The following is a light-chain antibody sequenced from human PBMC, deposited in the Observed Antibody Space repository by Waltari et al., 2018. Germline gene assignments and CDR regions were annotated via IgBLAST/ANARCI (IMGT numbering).Light chain of an antibody. CDR2: AAS. V-gene: IGKV1-39*01. Sequence: DIQMTQSPSSLYVSVGDRVTITCRASQNISSYLNWYQQKPGKAPKLLIYAASSLQSGVPSRFSGGGSGTDFTLTISSLQPEDFATFFCQQSYSTPRTFGQGTKLEIK. CDR1: QNISSY. J-gene: IGKJ2*01. CDR3: QQSYSTPRT.